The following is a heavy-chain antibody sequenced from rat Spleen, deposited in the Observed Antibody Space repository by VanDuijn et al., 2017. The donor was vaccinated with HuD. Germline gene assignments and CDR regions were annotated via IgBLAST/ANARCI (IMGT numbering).Heavy chain of an antibody. V-gene: IGHV5-25*01. CDR1: GFTFSDYY. CDR2: VSSDGVNT. Sequence: EVQLVESDGGLVQPGESLKLSCAASGFTFSDYYMAWVRQAPTKGLEWVSSVSSDGVNTYYPDSIKGRFTISRDNAENIVYLQMNSLKCEDTATYYCAVAGYGYWGQGVMVTVSS. CDR3: AVAGYGY. D-gene: IGHD1-11*01. J-gene: IGHJ2*01.